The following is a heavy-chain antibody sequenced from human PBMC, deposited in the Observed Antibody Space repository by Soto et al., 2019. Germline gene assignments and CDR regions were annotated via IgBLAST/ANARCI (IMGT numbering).Heavy chain of an antibody. D-gene: IGHD1-26*01. V-gene: IGHV1-69*12. Sequence: QVQLVQSGAEVKKPGSSVKVSCKASGGTFSSYAISWVRQAPGQGLEWMGGIIPIFGTANYAQKFQGRVTITADESTSTAYMELSSLRSEDKAVYYCASPAVVGATTGYYYYGMDVWGQGTTVTVSS. CDR2: IIPIFGTA. CDR1: GGTFSSYA. CDR3: ASPAVVGATTGYYYYGMDV. J-gene: IGHJ6*02.